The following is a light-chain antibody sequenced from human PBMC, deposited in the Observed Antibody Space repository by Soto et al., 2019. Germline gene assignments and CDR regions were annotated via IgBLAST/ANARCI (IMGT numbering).Light chain of an antibody. CDR2: GAS. CDR3: QQYNNWPPHT. V-gene: IGKV3-15*01. J-gene: IGKJ4*01. Sequence: EIVMTQSPATLSVSPGERATLSCRASQSVSSNLAWYQQKPGQAPRLLIYGASTRATGIPARFSGSGSGTEFSLIISSLQSEDFAVYYCQQYNNWPPHTFGGGTKVEIK. CDR1: QSVSSN.